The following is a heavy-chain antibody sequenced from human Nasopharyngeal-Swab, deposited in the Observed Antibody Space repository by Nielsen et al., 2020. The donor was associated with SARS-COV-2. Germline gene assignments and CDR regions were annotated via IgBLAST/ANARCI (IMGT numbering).Heavy chain of an antibody. CDR1: GGTFSSYG. Sequence: SVKVSCKTSGGTFSSYGISWFRQAPGQGLEWMGGIIPILPITNYAQKFQDRVTITADKSTSTAYMVLSSLRSEDTAAYYCARGGWLRKDYYYSYYYMDVWGKGTTVTVSS. V-gene: IGHV1-69*10. J-gene: IGHJ6*03. D-gene: IGHD5-24*01. CDR3: ARGGWLRKDYYYSYYYMDV. CDR2: IIPILPIT.